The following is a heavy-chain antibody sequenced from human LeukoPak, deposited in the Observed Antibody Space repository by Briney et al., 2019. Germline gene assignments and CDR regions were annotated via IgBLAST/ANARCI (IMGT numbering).Heavy chain of an antibody. V-gene: IGHV4-61*02. CDR1: GGSISSGSYY. Sequence: SETLSLTCTVSGGSISSGSYYWSWIRQPAGKGLEWIGRIYTSGSTNYNPSLKSRVTMSVDTSKNQFSLKLSSVTAADTAVYYCARGRSSSWTDVDYWGQGTLVTVSS. CDR3: ARGRSSSWTDVDY. D-gene: IGHD6-13*01. CDR2: IYTSGST. J-gene: IGHJ4*02.